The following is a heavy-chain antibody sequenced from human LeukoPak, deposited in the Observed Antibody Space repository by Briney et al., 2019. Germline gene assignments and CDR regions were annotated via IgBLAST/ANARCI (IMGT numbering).Heavy chain of an antibody. CDR3: ARGRTLTTVVGLAFDI. J-gene: IGHJ3*02. D-gene: IGHD4-23*01. V-gene: IGHV1-18*01. Sequence: ASVKVSCKASGYTFTSYGISWVRQAPGQGLEWMGWISAYNGNTNYAQKLQGRVTMTTDTSTSTAYMELRSLRSDDTAVYYCARGRTLTTVVGLAFDIWGQGTMVTVSS. CDR1: GYTFTSYG. CDR2: ISAYNGNT.